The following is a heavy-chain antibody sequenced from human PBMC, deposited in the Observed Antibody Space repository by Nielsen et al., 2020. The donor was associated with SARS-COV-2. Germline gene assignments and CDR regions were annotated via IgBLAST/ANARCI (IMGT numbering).Heavy chain of an antibody. V-gene: IGHV4-39*07. D-gene: IGHD3-3*01. CDR1: GGSISSSSYY. CDR3: ARSRAIFGVVIGWFDP. J-gene: IGHJ5*02. CDR2: IYYSGST. Sequence: GSLRLSCTVSGGSISSSSYYWGWIRQPPGKGLEWIGSIYYSGSTNYNPSLKSRVTISVDTSKNQFSLKLSSVTAADTAVYYCARSRAIFGVVIGWFDPWGQGTLVTVSS.